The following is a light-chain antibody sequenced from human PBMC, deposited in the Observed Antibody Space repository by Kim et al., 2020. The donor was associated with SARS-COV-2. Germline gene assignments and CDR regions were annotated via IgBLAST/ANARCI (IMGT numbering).Light chain of an antibody. CDR3: SSYTTSSTWV. CDR1: NSDVGVYNF. CDR2: DVY. V-gene: IGLV2-14*01. Sequence: QSVVTQPASVSGSPGQSITISCTGTNSDVGVYNFVSWYQQYPGKVPKLMLYDVYKRPSGVSNRFSGSKSGNTASLTISGLQAEDEADYYCSSYTTSSTWVFGGGTQLTVL. J-gene: IGLJ3*02.